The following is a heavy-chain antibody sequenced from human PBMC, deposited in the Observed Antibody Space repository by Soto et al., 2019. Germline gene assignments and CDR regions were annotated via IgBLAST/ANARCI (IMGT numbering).Heavy chain of an antibody. Sequence: QSQTLSLTCAISGDSVSSNSAAWNWIRQSPSRGLEWLGRTYYRSKWYNDYAVSVKSRITINPGTSKNQFSLQLNSVTPEATAVDYCAREGGSGRYREFDPWGQGTLVTVSS. CDR2: TYYRSKWYN. J-gene: IGHJ5*02. V-gene: IGHV6-1*01. CDR1: GDSVSSNSAA. D-gene: IGHD3-10*01. CDR3: AREGGSGRYREFDP.